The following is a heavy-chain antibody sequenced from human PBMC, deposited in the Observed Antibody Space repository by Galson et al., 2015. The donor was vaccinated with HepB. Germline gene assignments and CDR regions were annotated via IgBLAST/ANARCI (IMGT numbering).Heavy chain of an antibody. CDR1: GFTFSSYA. J-gene: IGHJ6*02. Sequence: SLRLSCAASGFTFSSYAMSWVRQAPGKGLEWVSAISGSGGSTYYADSVKGRFTISRDNSKNTLYLQMNSLRAEDTAVYYCAKGLGDYRDYYYGMDVWGQGTTVTVSS. V-gene: IGHV3-23*01. CDR3: AKGLGDYRDYYYGMDV. CDR2: ISGSGGST. D-gene: IGHD4-17*01.